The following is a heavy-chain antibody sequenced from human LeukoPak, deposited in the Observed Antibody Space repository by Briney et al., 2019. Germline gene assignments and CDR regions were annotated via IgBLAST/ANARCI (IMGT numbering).Heavy chain of an antibody. CDR3: ARDVEGAHFDY. Sequence: SETLSLTCTVSGGSIRTGGYYWSWIRQHPGKGLEWIGYIYYSGSTYYNPSLKSRITISVDTSKNQFSLKLTSVTAADTAVYYCARDVEGAHFDYWGQGTLVTVSS. CDR1: GGSIRTGGYY. CDR2: IYYSGST. J-gene: IGHJ4*02. D-gene: IGHD1-26*01. V-gene: IGHV4-31*03.